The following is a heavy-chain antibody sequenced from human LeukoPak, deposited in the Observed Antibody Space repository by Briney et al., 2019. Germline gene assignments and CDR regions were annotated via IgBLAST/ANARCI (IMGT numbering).Heavy chain of an antibody. V-gene: IGHV4-4*09. CDR1: GASISDYY. CDR3: ARGGYSYPNWFDP. CDR2: IHSSGTT. D-gene: IGHD5-24*01. J-gene: IGHJ5*02. Sequence: PSETLSLTCTVSGASISDYYWSWIRQPPGKGLEWIGCIHSSGTTFYTSSLKSRVTMSIDASKNRISLNLSSVTATDTAIYSCARGGYSYPNWFDPWGQGILVTVSS.